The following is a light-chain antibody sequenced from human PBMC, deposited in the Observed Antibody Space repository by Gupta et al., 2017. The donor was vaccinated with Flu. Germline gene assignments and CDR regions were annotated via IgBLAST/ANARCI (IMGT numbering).Light chain of an antibody. CDR2: DAS. CDR1: QSVSRY. V-gene: IGKV3-11*01. Sequence: PDTLSLSPGERATLSCRASQSVSRYSAWHQQKPGQAPRLLIYDASNTATGFPARFSGSGSATEFILTISIREPEEFAVYYCQQRNNWPRTLGQGTNLEIK. CDR3: QQRNNWPRT. J-gene: IGKJ2*01.